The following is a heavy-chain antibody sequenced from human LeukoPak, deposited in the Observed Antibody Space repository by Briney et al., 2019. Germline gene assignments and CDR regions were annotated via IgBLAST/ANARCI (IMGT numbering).Heavy chain of an antibody. CDR3: AKDRVSSYRVGYFDY. D-gene: IGHD1-26*01. CDR1: GFTFDDYA. V-gene: IGHV3-23*01. J-gene: IGHJ4*02. CDR2: ISGSGGST. Sequence: GGSLRLSCAASGFTFDDYAMHWVRQAPGKGLEWVSGISGSGGSTDYADSVKGRFTISRDNSKNTLYLQMNSLRADDTAVYYCAKDRVSSYRVGYFDYWGQGTLVTVSS.